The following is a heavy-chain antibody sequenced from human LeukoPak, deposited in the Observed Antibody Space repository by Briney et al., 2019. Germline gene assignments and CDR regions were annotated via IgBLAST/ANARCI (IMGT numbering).Heavy chain of an antibody. CDR1: GYTFTSYG. CDR2: ISAYNGIT. CDR3: ARIQSRGPYYRDV. D-gene: IGHD4-11*01. J-gene: IGHJ6*03. Sequence: GASVKVSCKASGYTFTSYGISWVRQAPGQGLEWMGWISAYNGITNYAQKLQGRVTVTTDTSTSTAYVELRSLRSDDTAVYYCARIQSRGPYYRDVGGKGTTVTVSS. V-gene: IGHV1-18*01.